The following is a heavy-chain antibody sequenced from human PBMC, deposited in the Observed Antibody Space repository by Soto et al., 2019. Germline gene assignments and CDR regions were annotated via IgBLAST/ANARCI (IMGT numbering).Heavy chain of an antibody. CDR2: IFYGVST. CDR1: GSSINSSGYY. V-gene: IGHV4-39*01. CDR3: SRLPSRHLVDY. D-gene: IGHD3-3*02. Sequence: TSETLSLTCTVSGSSINSSGYYWGWIRQPPGEGLEWIGSIFYGVSTYYNPSLKSRVTVSVDTSKNQFSLNLRSVTAADTAVYYCSRLPSRHLVDYWGQGTLVTVSS. J-gene: IGHJ4*02.